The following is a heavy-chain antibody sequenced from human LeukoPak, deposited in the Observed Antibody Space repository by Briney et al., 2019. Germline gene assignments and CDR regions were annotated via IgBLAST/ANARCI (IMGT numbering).Heavy chain of an antibody. CDR1: GFTFSSYD. CDR3: AKDQRWESPHYLDS. Sequence: GGSLRLSCAASGFTFSSYDMHWVRQATGKGLEWVSAIGTAGDTYYPDSVRGRFTISRDNSKSTLYVQMNSLRDEDTAVYYCAKDQRWESPHYLDSWGQGTLVTVSS. D-gene: IGHD1-26*01. V-gene: IGHV3-13*01. CDR2: IGTAGDT. J-gene: IGHJ4*02.